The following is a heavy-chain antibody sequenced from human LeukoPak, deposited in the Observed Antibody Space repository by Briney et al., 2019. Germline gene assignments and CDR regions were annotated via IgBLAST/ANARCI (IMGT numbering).Heavy chain of an antibody. CDR3: TRRPIGGGWYFDL. V-gene: IGHV4-39*01. CDR2: IYYTGNT. CDR1: GDSITSSTYY. Sequence: SETLSLTCTVSGDSITSSTYYWGWIRQPPGKGLECIGSIYYTGNTYYNPSLKSRVSISADTSKNQFSLKLNSVTAADTAVYYCTRRPIGGGWYFDLWGRGALVTVSS. J-gene: IGHJ2*01.